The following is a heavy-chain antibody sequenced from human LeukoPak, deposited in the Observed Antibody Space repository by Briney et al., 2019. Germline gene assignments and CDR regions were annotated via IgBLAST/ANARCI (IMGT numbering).Heavy chain of an antibody. D-gene: IGHD1-26*01. J-gene: IGHJ4*02. Sequence: GGSLRLSCAASGFTFSSYWMSWVRQAPGKGLEWVANIKQDGSEKYYVDSVEGRFTISRDNAKNSLYLQMNSLRAEDTAVYYCARVVQIEGSPSYFDYWGQGTLVTVSS. CDR1: GFTFSSYW. V-gene: IGHV3-7*03. CDR3: ARVVQIEGSPSYFDY. CDR2: IKQDGSEK.